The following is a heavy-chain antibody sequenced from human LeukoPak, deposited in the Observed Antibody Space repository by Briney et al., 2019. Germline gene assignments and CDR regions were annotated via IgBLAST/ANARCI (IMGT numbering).Heavy chain of an antibody. CDR3: AKDSGYDSSGYFYYYYYYMDV. CDR2: IWYDGSNK. V-gene: IGHV3-33*06. Sequence: GRSLRLSCAASGFTFSSYGMHWVRQAPGKGLEWVAVIWYDGSNKYYADSVKGRFTISRDNSKNTRDLQMNSLRAEDTAVYYCAKDSGYDSSGYFYYYYYYMDVWSKGTTVTVSS. J-gene: IGHJ6*03. CDR1: GFTFSSYG. D-gene: IGHD3-22*01.